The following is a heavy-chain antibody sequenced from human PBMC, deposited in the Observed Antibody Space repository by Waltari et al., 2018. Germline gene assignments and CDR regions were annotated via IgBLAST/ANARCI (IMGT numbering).Heavy chain of an antibody. Sequence: QVQLQESGPGLVKPSQTLSLTCTVSGGSISRGGYYWSWIRQHPGKGREWIGYIYYRGGPYYTPSLKRRVTISVDTSKNQFSLKLSSVTAADTAVYYCATTNVPPYYDFWSGLIYGMDVWGQGTTVTVSS. CDR1: GGSISRGGYY. V-gene: IGHV4-31*03. J-gene: IGHJ6*02. D-gene: IGHD3-3*01. CDR2: IYYRGGP. CDR3: ATTNVPPYYDFWSGLIYGMDV.